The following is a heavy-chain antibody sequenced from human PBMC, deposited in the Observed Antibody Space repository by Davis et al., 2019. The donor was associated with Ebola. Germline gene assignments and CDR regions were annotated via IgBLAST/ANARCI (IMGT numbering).Heavy chain of an antibody. V-gene: IGHV3-11*04. CDR3: AKDRETIVLMVYAIFLPDY. J-gene: IGHJ4*02. CDR2: ISSSGSTI. CDR1: GFTFSDYY. D-gene: IGHD2-8*01. Sequence: GESLKISCAASGFTFSDYYMSWIRQAPGKGLEWVSYISSSGSTIYYADSVKGRFTISRDNSKNTLYLQMNSLRAEDTAVYYCAKDRETIVLMVYAIFLPDYWGQGTLVTVSS.